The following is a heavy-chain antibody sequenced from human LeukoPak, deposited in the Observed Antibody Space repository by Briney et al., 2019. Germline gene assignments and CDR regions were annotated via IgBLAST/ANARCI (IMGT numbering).Heavy chain of an antibody. J-gene: IGHJ6*02. CDR1: GFTFSSHG. CDR3: ARWGNYKVMDV. V-gene: IGHV3-33*01. Sequence: PARSLRLSCAASGFTFSSHGMHWVRQAPGKGLEWVAVTWYDGSTKYYADSVKGRFTISRDNSKNTLFLEMNSLRAEDTAVYYCARWGNYKVMDVWGQGTTVTVSS. CDR2: TWYDGSTK. D-gene: IGHD1-7*01.